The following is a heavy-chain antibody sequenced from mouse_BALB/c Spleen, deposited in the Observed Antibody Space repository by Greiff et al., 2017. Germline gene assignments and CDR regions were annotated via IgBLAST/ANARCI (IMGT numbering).Heavy chain of an antibody. D-gene: IGHD2-10*02. Sequence: EVMLVESGGGLVKPGGSLKLSCAASGFTFSDYYMYWVRQTPEKRLEWVATISDGGSYTYYPDSVKGRFTISRDNAKNNLYLQMSSLKSEDTAMYYCAREGGYGNYDEAMDYWGQGTAVTVSS. CDR2: ISDGGSYT. CDR3: AREGGYGNYDEAMDY. V-gene: IGHV5-4*02. CDR1: GFTFSDYY. J-gene: IGHJ4*01.